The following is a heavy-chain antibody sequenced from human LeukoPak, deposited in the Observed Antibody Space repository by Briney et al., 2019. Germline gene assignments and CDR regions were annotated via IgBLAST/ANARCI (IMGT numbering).Heavy chain of an antibody. CDR2: INGAGTSI. V-gene: IGHV3-74*01. J-gene: IGHJ1*01. CDR1: GFTFSSDW. Sequence: PAGGSLRLSYVASGFTFSSDWMHWVRQAPGKGLVWVSRINGAGTSISYADSVKGRFTISRDNAKNTLYLQMNSLRAEDSAAYYCLRSRGNSYGYWDSWGQGTLVTVSS. D-gene: IGHD5-18*01. CDR3: LRSRGNSYGYWDS.